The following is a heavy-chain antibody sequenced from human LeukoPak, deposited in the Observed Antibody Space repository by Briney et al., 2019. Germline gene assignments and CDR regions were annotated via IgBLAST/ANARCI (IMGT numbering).Heavy chain of an antibody. Sequence: ASVKVSCKASGYTFSSYAMNWVRQAPGQGLEWMGWINTNTGNPTYAQGFTGRFVFSLDTSVSTAYLQISSLQAEDTAVYYCARSNNDGDYLGVGFDYWGQGTLVTVSS. V-gene: IGHV7-4-1*02. J-gene: IGHJ4*02. CDR1: GYTFSSYA. CDR2: INTNTGNP. CDR3: ARSNNDGDYLGVGFDY. D-gene: IGHD4-17*01.